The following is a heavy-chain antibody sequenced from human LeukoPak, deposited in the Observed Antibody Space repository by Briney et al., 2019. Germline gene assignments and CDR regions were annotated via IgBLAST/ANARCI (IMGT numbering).Heavy chain of an antibody. CDR3: TKDITAGGADV. D-gene: IGHD2-21*02. Sequence: PGGSLRLSCIVSGPSFEAYAMHWVRQGPGKGLEWVSGFSLDTDRIGYADSVKGRFTISRDKAKNSLYLEMNSLRVEDTALYYCTKDITAGGADVWGQGTTVTVS. J-gene: IGHJ6*02. CDR1: GPSFEAYA. CDR2: FSLDTDRI. V-gene: IGHV3-9*01.